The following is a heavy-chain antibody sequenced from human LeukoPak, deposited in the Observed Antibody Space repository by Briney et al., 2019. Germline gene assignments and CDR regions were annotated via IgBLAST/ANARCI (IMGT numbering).Heavy chain of an antibody. J-gene: IGHJ5*02. CDR1: GYTFTSYG. Sequence: ASVKVSCKASGYTFTSYGISWVRQAPGQGLERMGWISAYNGSTNYAQKLQGRVTMTTDTSTSTAYMELRSLRSDDTAVYYCARDRDTAMDWFDPWGQGTLVTVSS. D-gene: IGHD5-18*01. CDR2: ISAYNGST. CDR3: ARDRDTAMDWFDP. V-gene: IGHV1-18*01.